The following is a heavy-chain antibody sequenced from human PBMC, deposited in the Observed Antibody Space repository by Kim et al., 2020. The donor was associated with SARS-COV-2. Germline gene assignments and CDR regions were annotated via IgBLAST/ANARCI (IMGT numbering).Heavy chain of an antibody. D-gene: IGHD2-15*01. V-gene: IGHV4-4*02. J-gene: IGHJ4*02. CDR3: ARDSLGSGGSCHI. Sequence: YNPSLTSRVTISVDKSKNQFSLKLSSVTAADTAVYYCARDSLGSGGSCHIWGQGTLVTVSS.